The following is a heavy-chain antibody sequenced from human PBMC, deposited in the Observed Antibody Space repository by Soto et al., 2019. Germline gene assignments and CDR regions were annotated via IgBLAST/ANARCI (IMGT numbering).Heavy chain of an antibody. V-gene: IGHV1-69*13. D-gene: IGHD5-12*01. CDR1: GGTFSSYA. J-gene: IGHJ6*02. Sequence: SVKVSCKASGGTFSSYAISWVRQAPGQGLEWMGGIIPIFGTTNYAQKFQGRVTITADESTSTAYMELSSLRSEDTAVYYCAREGGVREMATKFGYYYGMDVWG. CDR2: IIPIFGTT. CDR3: AREGGVREMATKFGYYYGMDV.